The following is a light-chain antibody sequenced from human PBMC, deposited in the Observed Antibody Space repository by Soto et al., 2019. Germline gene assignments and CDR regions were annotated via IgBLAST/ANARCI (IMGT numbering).Light chain of an antibody. CDR2: DVN. Sequence: QSALTQPASVSGSPGQSIAISCTGTSSDVGSYNSVSWYQQYPGKAPKLMIHDVNTRPSGISDRFSGSKSGNTASLTISGFQAEDEADYYCSSFTSSTSDVFGTGTKVTVL. CDR1: SSDVGSYNS. V-gene: IGLV2-14*03. J-gene: IGLJ1*01. CDR3: SSFTSSTSDV.